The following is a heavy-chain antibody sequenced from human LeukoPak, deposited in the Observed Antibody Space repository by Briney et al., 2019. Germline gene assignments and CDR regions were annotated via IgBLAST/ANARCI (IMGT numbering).Heavy chain of an antibody. Sequence: ASVKVSCKASGNTFTSYDINWVRQATGQGLEWMGWMNPNSGNTGYAQKFQGRVTMTRNTSISTAYMELSSLRSEDTAVYYCALVAATGDDAFDIWGQGTMVTVSS. CDR2: MNPNSGNT. CDR3: ALVAATGDDAFDI. CDR1: GNTFTSYD. J-gene: IGHJ3*02. V-gene: IGHV1-8*01. D-gene: IGHD2-15*01.